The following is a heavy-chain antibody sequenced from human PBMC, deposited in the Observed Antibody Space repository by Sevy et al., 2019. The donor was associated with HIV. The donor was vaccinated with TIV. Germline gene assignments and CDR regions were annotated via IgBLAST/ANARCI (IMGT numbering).Heavy chain of an antibody. D-gene: IGHD3-10*01. CDR1: GLTVSSNY. Sequence: GGSLRLSCAVSGLTVSSNYMSWVRQAPGKGLEWVSLIYSGGATYYADSVNGRFTISGDDSKDTLYLQMDSLRAEDTAVYYCARGGLDSLWFRSFDYWGRGTLVTVSS. J-gene: IGHJ4*02. CDR2: IYSGGAT. V-gene: IGHV3-53*01. CDR3: ARGGLDSLWFRSFDY.